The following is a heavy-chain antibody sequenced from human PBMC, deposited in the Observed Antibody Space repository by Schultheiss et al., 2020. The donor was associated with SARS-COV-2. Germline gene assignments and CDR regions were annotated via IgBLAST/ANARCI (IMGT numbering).Heavy chain of an antibody. D-gene: IGHD6-13*01. J-gene: IGHJ3*02. CDR2: ISGSGGST. CDR3: ASRARIARGNAFDI. V-gene: IGHV3-23*01. Sequence: GGSLRLSCAASGFTFSSYAMSWVRQAPGKGLEWVSAISGSGGSTYYADSVKGRFTISRDNAKNSLYLQMNSLRAEDTAVYYCASRARIARGNAFDIWGQGTMVTVSS. CDR1: GFTFSSYA.